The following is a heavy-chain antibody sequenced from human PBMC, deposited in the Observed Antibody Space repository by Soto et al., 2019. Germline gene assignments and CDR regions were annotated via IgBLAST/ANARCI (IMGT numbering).Heavy chain of an antibody. CDR2: ISSSSSTI. D-gene: IGHD2-15*01. J-gene: IGHJ6*02. Sequence: EVQLVESGGGLVQPGGSLRLSCAASGFTFSSYSMNWVRQAPGKGLEWVSFISSSSSTIYYADSVKGRFTISRDNAKNSLYLQMNRLRDDDTDVYYCARDRDCSGGSCFNYDRMDVWGQGTTVTVSS. CDR3: ARDRDCSGGSCFNYDRMDV. V-gene: IGHV3-48*02. CDR1: GFTFSSYS.